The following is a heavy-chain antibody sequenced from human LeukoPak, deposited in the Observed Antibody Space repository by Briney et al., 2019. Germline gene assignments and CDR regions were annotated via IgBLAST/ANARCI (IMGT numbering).Heavy chain of an antibody. CDR2: IYSGGST. V-gene: IGHV3-53*05. J-gene: IGHJ4*02. Sequence: GGSLRLSCAASGFTVSSNYMSWVRQAPGKGLEWVSVIYSGGSTYYADSVKGRFTISRDNSKNTLYLQMNSLRAEDTAVYYCAKDPEMGSGYEADYWGQGTLVTVSS. CDR3: AKDPEMGSGYEADY. CDR1: GFTVSSNY. D-gene: IGHD5-12*01.